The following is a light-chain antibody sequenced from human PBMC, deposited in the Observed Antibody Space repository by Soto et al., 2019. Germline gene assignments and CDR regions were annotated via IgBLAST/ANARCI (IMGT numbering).Light chain of an antibody. CDR1: QTISSW. V-gene: IGKV1-5*03. CDR2: KAS. CDR3: QHYNSYSEA. J-gene: IGKJ1*01. Sequence: DIQMTQSPSTLSGSVGDRVTITCRASQTISSWLAWYQQKPGKAPKLLIYKASTLKSGVTSRFSGCGSGTEFTLAISSLQPDDFATYYYQHYNSYSEAFGQGTKVELK.